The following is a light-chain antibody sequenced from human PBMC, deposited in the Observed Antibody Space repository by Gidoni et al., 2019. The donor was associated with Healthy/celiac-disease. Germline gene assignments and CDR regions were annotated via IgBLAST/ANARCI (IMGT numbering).Light chain of an antibody. CDR1: SSDVGSYHL. J-gene: IGLJ3*02. V-gene: IGLV2-23*02. Sequence: QSALTQPASVSGSPGQSITISCTGTSSDVGSYHLVSWYQHHTGKAPKLMIYMVSKRPSGVSNRFSASKSGKTASLTISGLQAEDEADYYCCSYAGTSIWVFGGGTKLPVL. CDR2: MVS. CDR3: CSYAGTSIWV.